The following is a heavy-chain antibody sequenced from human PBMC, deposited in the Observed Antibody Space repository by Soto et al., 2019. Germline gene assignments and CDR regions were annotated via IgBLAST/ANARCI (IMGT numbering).Heavy chain of an antibody. D-gene: IGHD6-13*01. CDR2: VSGSGGST. Sequence: PGGSLRLSCAASGFTFSSYSMNWVRQAPGKGLEWVSAVSGSGGSTYYADSVKGRFTISRDNSKNTPYLQMNSLRAEDTAVYYCAGRGPGTYFDYWGQGTLVTVSS. J-gene: IGHJ4*02. V-gene: IGHV3-23*01. CDR3: AGRGPGTYFDY. CDR1: GFTFSSYS.